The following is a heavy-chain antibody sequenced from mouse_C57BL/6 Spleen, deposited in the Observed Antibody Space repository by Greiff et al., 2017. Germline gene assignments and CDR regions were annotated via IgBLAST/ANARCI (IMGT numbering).Heavy chain of an antibody. CDR3: ARDQYGSSFAWFAY. CDR1: GYSITSGYY. D-gene: IGHD1-1*01. J-gene: IGHJ3*01. Sequence: VQLKQSGPGLVKPSQSLSLTCSVTGYSITSGYYWNWIRQFPGNKLEWMGYISYDGSNNYNPSLKNRISITRDTSKNQFFLKLNSVTTEDTATYYCARDQYGSSFAWFAYWGQGTLVTVSA. V-gene: IGHV3-6*01. CDR2: ISYDGSN.